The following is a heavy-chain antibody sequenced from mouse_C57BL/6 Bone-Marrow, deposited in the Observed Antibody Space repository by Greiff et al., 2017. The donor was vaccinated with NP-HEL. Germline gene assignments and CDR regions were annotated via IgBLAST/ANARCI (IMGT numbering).Heavy chain of an antibody. CDR2: INPNYGTT. D-gene: IGHD1-1*01. CDR1: GYSFTDYN. J-gene: IGHJ4*01. V-gene: IGHV1-39*01. Sequence: LQESGPELVKPGASVKISCKASGYSFTDYNMNWVKQSTGKSLEWIGVINPNYGTTSYNQKFKGKATLTVDQSSSTAYMQLNSLTSEDSAVYDGAITYYYGSSYAMDYWGQGTSVTVSA. CDR3: AITYYYGSSYAMDY.